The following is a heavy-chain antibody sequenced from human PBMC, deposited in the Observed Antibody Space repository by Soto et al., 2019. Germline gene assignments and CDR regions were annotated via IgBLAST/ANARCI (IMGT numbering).Heavy chain of an antibody. CDR3: ARVGGYSGYDEGAFDI. D-gene: IGHD5-12*01. Sequence: GGSLRLSCAASGFTFSSYSMNWVRQAPGKGLEWVSSISSSNSYIYYADAVKCRFTISRDNAKNSLYLQMNSRRAEDTAVYYCARVGGYSGYDEGAFDIWGQGTMVTVSS. CDR1: GFTFSSYS. V-gene: IGHV3-21*01. J-gene: IGHJ3*02. CDR2: ISSSNSYI.